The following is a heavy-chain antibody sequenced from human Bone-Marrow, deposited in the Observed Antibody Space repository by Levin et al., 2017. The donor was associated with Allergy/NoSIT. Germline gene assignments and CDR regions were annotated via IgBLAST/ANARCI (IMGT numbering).Heavy chain of an antibody. CDR3: ARSGWERTRRAFDI. D-gene: IGHD1-26*01. CDR2: IYYSGVT. J-gene: IGHJ3*02. V-gene: IGHV4-61*01. Sequence: SETLSLTCTVSGGSVSSGNYYWSWIRQSPGKGLEWIGYIYYSGVTNYNPSLKSRVTISADTSKNQFSLRLSSVTAADTAVDYCARSGWERTRRAFDIWGQGTMVTVSS. CDR1: GGSVSSGNYY.